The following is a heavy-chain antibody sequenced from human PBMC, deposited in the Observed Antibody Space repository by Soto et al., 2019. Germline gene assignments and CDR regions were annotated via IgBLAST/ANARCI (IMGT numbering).Heavy chain of an antibody. J-gene: IGHJ4*02. D-gene: IGHD3-3*01. Sequence: PSETLSLTCTFSGDSISTSDYYWGWIRQPPGKGLEWIASIYSNGDTYYNPSLKSRVTISVDTFKNHFSLKLSSVTAADTAVYYCATRFNTVSSYYFDYWGQGTLVTVSS. CDR1: GDSISTSDYY. V-gene: IGHV4-39*02. CDR2: IYSNGDT. CDR3: ATRFNTVSSYYFDY.